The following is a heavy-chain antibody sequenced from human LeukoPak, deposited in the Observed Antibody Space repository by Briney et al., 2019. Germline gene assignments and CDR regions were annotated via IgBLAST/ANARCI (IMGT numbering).Heavy chain of an antibody. V-gene: IGHV3-7*03. CDR1: GFIFSSHW. Sequence: GGSLRLSCTASGFIFSSHWMTWVRQSPGKGLEWVANIKEDGSVKYYVDSVKGRFTISRDNTKNALYLQMNSLRADDTAVYFCAAGEPYGYWGQGTLVTVSS. CDR2: IKEDGSVK. CDR3: AAGEPYGY. J-gene: IGHJ4*02. D-gene: IGHD1-14*01.